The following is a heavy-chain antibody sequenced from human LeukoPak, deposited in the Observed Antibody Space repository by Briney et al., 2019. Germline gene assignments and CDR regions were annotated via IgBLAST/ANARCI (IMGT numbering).Heavy chain of an antibody. Sequence: SETLSLTCTVSGGSISSGGYYWSWIRQPPGKGLEWIGYIYHSGSTYYNPSLKSRVTISVDRSKNQFSLKLSSVTAADTAVYYCARLHYYDSSGTDAFDIWGQGTMVTVSS. J-gene: IGHJ3*02. CDR3: ARLHYYDSSGTDAFDI. CDR2: IYHSGST. D-gene: IGHD3-22*01. V-gene: IGHV4-30-2*01. CDR1: GGSISSGGYY.